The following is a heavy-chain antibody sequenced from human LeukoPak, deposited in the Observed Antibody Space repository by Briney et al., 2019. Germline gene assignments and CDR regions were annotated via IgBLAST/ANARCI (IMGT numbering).Heavy chain of an antibody. CDR3: VGDMRGSAKVWFDS. CDR2: VHYSGTT. V-gene: IGHV4-59*12. J-gene: IGHJ5*01. Sequence: SETLSLTCTVSGGSISDYYWNWIRRPPGKGLEWIAYVHYSGTTKYNPSLQSRVTTAVDMSKKEVSLRLDSVTAADTAVYYCVGDMRGSAKVWFDSWGQGALVIVSS. D-gene: IGHD3-10*01. CDR1: GGSISDYY.